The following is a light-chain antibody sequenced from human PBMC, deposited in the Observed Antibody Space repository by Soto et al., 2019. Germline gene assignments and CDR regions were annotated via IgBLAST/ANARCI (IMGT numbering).Light chain of an antibody. V-gene: IGKV1-33*01. J-gene: IGKJ5*01. CDR2: DAS. Sequence: DIQLTQSPSPLSASVGDRVTISCQASQDISYHLNWYQQKPGKAPNVLIYDASRLEPGVPSRFSASGSGTDFTFTISSLQPEDIATYYCQHYHNLPITFGQGTRLEIK. CDR1: QDISYH. CDR3: QHYHNLPIT.